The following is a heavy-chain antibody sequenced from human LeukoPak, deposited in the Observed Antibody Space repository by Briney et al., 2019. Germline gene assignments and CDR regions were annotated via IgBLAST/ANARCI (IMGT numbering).Heavy chain of an antibody. CDR2: ISGSGGST. CDR1: GFTFSSYA. J-gene: IGHJ4*02. D-gene: IGHD6-13*01. CDR3: AKDWYSSSWFDY. V-gene: IGHV3-23*01. Sequence: PGGSLRLSCAASGFTFSSYAMSWVRQAPGKGLEWVSAISGSGGSTCYADSVKGRFTISRDNSKNTLYLQMNSLRAEDTAVYYCAKDWYSSSWFDYWGQGTLVTVSS.